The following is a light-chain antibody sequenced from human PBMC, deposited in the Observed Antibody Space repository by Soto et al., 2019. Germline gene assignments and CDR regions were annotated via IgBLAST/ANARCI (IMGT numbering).Light chain of an antibody. J-gene: IGLJ2*01. V-gene: IGLV1-47*01. CDR3: AAWDDSLSGPGV. CDR2: RNS. CDR1: SSNIGSNY. Sequence: QSVLTQPPSASGTPGQRVTISCSGSSSNIGSNYVYWYQQLPGMAPKLLIYRNSQRPSGVPDRFSGSKSGTSASLAISGLRSEDEADYYCAAWDDSLSGPGVFGGATKLTVL.